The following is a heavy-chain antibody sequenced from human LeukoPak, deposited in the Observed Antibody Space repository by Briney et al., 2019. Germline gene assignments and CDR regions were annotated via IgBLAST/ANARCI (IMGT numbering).Heavy chain of an antibody. D-gene: IGHD5-18*01. CDR3: ARAPYSMVTHYYYYMDV. CDR1: GGSFSGYY. V-gene: IGHV4-34*01. Sequence: PSETLSLTCAVYGGSFSGYYWSWIRQPPGKGLEWIGEINHSGSTNYNPSLKSRVTISVDTSKNQFSLKLSSVTAADTAVYYCARAPYSMVTHYYYYMDVWGKGTTVTVSS. CDR2: INHSGST. J-gene: IGHJ6*03.